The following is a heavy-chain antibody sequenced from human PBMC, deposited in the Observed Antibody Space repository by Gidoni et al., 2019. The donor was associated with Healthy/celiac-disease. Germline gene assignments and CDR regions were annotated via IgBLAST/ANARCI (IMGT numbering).Heavy chain of an antibody. CDR2: ISGSGGST. CDR3: AKGQAPLRFLEWLLYPFDY. Sequence: EVQLLESGGGLVQPGGSLRLSCAASGFTFSSYAMSWVRQAPGKGLEWVSAISGSGGSTYYADSVKGRFTISRDNSKNTLYLQMNSLRAEDTAVYYCAKGQAPLRFLEWLLYPFDYWGQGTLVTVSS. J-gene: IGHJ4*02. V-gene: IGHV3-23*01. CDR1: GFTFSSYA. D-gene: IGHD3-3*01.